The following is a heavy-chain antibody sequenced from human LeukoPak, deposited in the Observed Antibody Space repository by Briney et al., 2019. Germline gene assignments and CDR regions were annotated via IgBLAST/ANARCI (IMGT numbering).Heavy chain of an antibody. CDR2: ISSNGGST. CDR1: GFTFSSYA. CDR3: VKATKQWLVDDY. D-gene: IGHD6-19*01. V-gene: IGHV3-64D*06. J-gene: IGHJ4*02. Sequence: GGSLRLSCSASGFTFSSYAMHWVRQAPGEGLGYVSAISSNGGSTYYADPVKGRFTISRDNSKNTLYLQMSSLRAEDTAVYYCVKATKQWLVDDYWGQGTLVTVSS.